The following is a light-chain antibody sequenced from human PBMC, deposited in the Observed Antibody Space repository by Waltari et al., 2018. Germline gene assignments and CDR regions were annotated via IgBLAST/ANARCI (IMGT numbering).Light chain of an antibody. CDR1: TNYPVSYNY. CDR3: CSYAGSYTWV. J-gene: IGLJ3*02. CDR2: KVT. V-gene: IGLV2-11*01. Sequence: SALTQPRPVSGSPGQSATISCTGTTNYPVSYNYASWYHQHPGKAPKLIILKVTKRHSGVPDRLSGSKSGNTVSLTISGLRAEDEAEYYCCSYAGSYTWVFGGGTKLTVV.